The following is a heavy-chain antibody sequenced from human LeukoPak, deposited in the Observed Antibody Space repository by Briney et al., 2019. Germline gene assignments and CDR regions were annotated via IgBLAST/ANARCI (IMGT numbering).Heavy chain of an antibody. CDR1: GYTFTSYG. J-gene: IGHJ3*01. CDR2: ISAYNGNT. Sequence: GASVKVSCKASGYTFTSYGISWVRQAPGQGLEWMGWISAYNGNTNYAQKLQGRVTMTTDTSTSTAYMELSRLRSDDTAVYYCAKYSSSHGAFDFWGQGTMVTVSS. D-gene: IGHD6-13*01. V-gene: IGHV1-18*01. CDR3: AKYSSSHGAFDF.